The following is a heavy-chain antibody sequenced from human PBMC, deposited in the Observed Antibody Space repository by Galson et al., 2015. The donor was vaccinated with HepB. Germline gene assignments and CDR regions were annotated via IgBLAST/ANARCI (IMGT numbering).Heavy chain of an antibody. D-gene: IGHD2-15*01. V-gene: IGHV1-18*01. J-gene: IGHJ5*02. CDR1: GYTFATYS. Sequence: SVKVSCKASGYTFATYSITWVRQAPGQGLEWMGWISPYNRDSKYARKFQGRVTMTTDTFTSTAYVELRSLRFDDTAVYYCARAALVGVVGGSLNNWFDPWGQGTLVTVSS. CDR2: ISPYNRDS. CDR3: ARAALVGVVGGSLNNWFDP.